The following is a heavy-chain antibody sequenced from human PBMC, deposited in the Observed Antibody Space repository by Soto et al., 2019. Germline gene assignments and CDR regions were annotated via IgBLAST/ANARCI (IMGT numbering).Heavy chain of an antibody. CDR3: ARDRGAYGMDV. J-gene: IGHJ6*02. CDR1: GYTFTSYG. V-gene: IGHV1-18*01. Sequence: QVQLVQSGAEVKKPGASVKVSCKASGYTFTSYGISWVRQAPGQGLEWMGWISAYNGNTNYAQKLQGRLTMTTDTSTTTAKMELRSRGSDDTAVYYWARDRGAYGMDVWGQGTTVTVSS. CDR2: ISAYNGNT.